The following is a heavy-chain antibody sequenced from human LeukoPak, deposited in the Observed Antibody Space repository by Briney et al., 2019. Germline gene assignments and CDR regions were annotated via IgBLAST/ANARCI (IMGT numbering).Heavy chain of an antibody. Sequence: ASVKVSCKASGYTFTNYGISWVRQAPGQGLEWMGWISAYNGNRNYAQEFQVRVTMTKDTSTTTAFMELRSLRSDDTAVYYCARGPGTVVTRGDFWGQGTLVTVSS. CDR1: GYTFTNYG. D-gene: IGHD2-21*02. J-gene: IGHJ4*02. V-gene: IGHV1-18*01. CDR2: ISAYNGNR. CDR3: ARGPGTVVTRGDF.